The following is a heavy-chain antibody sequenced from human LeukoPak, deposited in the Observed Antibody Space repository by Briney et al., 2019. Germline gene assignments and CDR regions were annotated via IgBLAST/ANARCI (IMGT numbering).Heavy chain of an antibody. Sequence: PGGSLRLSCAASGFKFSSYSMKWVRQAPGKGLEWVSFISSSSSYIYYADSVKGRFTISRDNAKNSLYLQMNSLRAEDTAVYYCARDYGDYVFFDYWGQGTLVTVSS. J-gene: IGHJ4*02. CDR2: ISSSSSYI. CDR1: GFKFSSYS. CDR3: ARDYGDYVFFDY. D-gene: IGHD4-17*01. V-gene: IGHV3-21*01.